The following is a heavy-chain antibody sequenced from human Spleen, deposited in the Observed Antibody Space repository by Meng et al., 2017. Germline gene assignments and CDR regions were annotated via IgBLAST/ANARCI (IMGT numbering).Heavy chain of an antibody. CDR3: ARDSRLADILTGYFTDPNYGMDV. CDR2: ISWNSGSI. V-gene: IGHV3-9*01. Sequence: SLKISCAASGFTFDDYAMHWVRQAPGKGLEWVSGISWNSGSIGYADSVKGRFTISRDNAKNSLYLQMNSLRAEDTALYYCARDSRLADILTGYFTDPNYGMDVWGQGTTVTVSS. D-gene: IGHD3-9*01. CDR1: GFTFDDYA. J-gene: IGHJ6*02.